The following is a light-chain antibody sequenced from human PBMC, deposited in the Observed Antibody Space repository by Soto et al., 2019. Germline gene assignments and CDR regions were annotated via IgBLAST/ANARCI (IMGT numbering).Light chain of an antibody. J-gene: IGKJ3*01. CDR1: QTVRSNY. CDR3: QQYGSSAFT. V-gene: IGKV3-20*01. Sequence: EIVLTQSPGTLSLSPGERATLSCRASQTVRSNYLAWYQQQPGQAPRLLIYGASSRVTGIPDRFSASGSGSDFTLTISRLEPEDFAVYYCQQYGSSAFTFGPETKVDIK. CDR2: GAS.